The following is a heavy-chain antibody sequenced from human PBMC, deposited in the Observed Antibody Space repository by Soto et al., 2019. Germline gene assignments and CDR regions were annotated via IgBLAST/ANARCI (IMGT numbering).Heavy chain of an antibody. V-gene: IGHV3-48*02. CDR3: ARGLNRIGPAWRFEP. CDR1: GFTFSSYD. J-gene: IGHJ5*01. Sequence: QSGGSLRLSCAASGFTFSSYDIIWVRQAPGNGLEWVSYISSSSSPIYYADSVKGRFTISRDNAKNSVYLQMNSLRDEDTAVYYCARGLNRIGPAWRFEPWGQGTLVTLSS. CDR2: ISSSSSPI. D-gene: IGHD2-15*01.